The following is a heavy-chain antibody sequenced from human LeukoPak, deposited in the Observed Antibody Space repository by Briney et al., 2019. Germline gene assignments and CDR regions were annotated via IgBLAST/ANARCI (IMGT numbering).Heavy chain of an antibody. D-gene: IGHD2-2*01. CDR1: GYTFTGYY. V-gene: IGHV1-2*02. Sequence: ASMRVSCKASGYTFTGYYMHWVRQAPGQGLEWMGWINPNSGDTNYAQKFQGRVTMTRDTSISTAHMELSRLRSDDTAVYYCARTIFDDVVPAAMRVYYYYGMDVWGQGTTVTVSS. J-gene: IGHJ6*02. CDR2: INPNSGDT. CDR3: ARTIFDDVVPAAMRVYYYYGMDV.